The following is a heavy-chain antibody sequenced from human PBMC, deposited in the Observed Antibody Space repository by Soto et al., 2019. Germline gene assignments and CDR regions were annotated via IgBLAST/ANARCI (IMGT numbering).Heavy chain of an antibody. V-gene: IGHV3-30-3*01. D-gene: IGHD6-13*01. CDR3: ARAEKTATAGTAFDI. J-gene: IGHJ3*02. CDR1: RFTFNNYA. Sequence: GSLRLSCAASRFTFNNYAMHWVRQAPGKGLEWVAVISYDGINKYYADPVKGRFTISRDNSKNTVYLQMNSLRGDDTAVYYCARAEKTATAGTAFDIWGQGTMVTVSS. CDR2: ISYDGINK.